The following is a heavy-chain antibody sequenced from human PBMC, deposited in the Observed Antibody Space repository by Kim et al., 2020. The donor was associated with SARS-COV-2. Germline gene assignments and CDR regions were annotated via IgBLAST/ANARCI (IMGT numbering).Heavy chain of an antibody. CDR1: GFTFSSYA. CDR3: AKDGSITIFGVGSVAGYYYYGMDV. D-gene: IGHD3-3*01. V-gene: IGHV3-23*01. Sequence: GGSLRLSCAASGFTFSSYAMSWVRQAPGKGLEWVSAISSTGGSTYYADSVKGRFTISRDNSKNTLYLQMNSLRAEDTAVYYCAKDGSITIFGVGSVAGYYYYGMDVWGQGTTVSVPS. CDR2: ISSTGGST. J-gene: IGHJ6*02.